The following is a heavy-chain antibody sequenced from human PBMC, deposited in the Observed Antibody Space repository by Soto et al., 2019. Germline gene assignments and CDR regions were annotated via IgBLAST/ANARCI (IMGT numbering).Heavy chain of an antibody. V-gene: IGHV2-5*02. CDR2: IYWDDDK. CDR1: GFSLSTSGMG. CDR3: TRHSPRGLDY. D-gene: IGHD3-10*01. J-gene: IGHJ4*02. Sequence: QITLKESGPTLVKPTQTLTLTCSFSGFSLSTSGMGVGWVRQPPGKALEWLALIYWDDDKRYSPSLNSRVTITKDTPRNQVVLKMTNMDPVDTATFYCTRHSPRGLDYWGQGTLVTVSS.